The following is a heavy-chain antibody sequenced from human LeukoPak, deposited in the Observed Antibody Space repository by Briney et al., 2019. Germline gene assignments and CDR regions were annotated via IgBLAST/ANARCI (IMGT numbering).Heavy chain of an antibody. J-gene: IGHJ4*02. CDR3: AREQGGYSGSADY. CDR1: GGTFSSYA. D-gene: IGHD5-12*01. CDR2: IIPILGIA. Sequence: SVKVSCKASGGTFSSYAISWVRQAPGQGLEWMGRIIPILGIANYAQKFQGRVTMTTDTSTTTAYMELRSLRSDDTAVYYCAREQGGYSGSADYWGQGTLVTVSS. V-gene: IGHV1-69*04.